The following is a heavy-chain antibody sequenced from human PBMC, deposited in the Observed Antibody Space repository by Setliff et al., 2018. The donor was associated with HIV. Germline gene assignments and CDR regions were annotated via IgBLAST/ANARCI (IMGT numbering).Heavy chain of an antibody. CDR3: GRCMSVAVPEY. D-gene: IGHD2-21*01. J-gene: IGHJ4*02. Sequence: PSETLSLTCAVSGYSISSGYYWGWIRQPPGKGLEWIGSIYHSGSTYYNPSLKSRVTISVDTSKNQFSLKLSSVTAAATAVYYCGRCMSVAVPEYWGQGTLVTVSS. V-gene: IGHV4-38-2*01. CDR2: IYHSGST. CDR1: GYSISSGYY.